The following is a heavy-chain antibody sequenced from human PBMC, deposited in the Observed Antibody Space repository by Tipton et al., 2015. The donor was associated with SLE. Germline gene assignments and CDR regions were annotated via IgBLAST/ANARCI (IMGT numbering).Heavy chain of an antibody. CDR3: ARKRNGMGT. CDR2: INHSGST. J-gene: IGHJ3*01. Sequence: TLSLTCAVYGGPFSGYYWSWIRQPPGKGLEWIGEINHSGSTNYNPSLKSRVTISVDTSKNQFSLKLSSVTAADTAVYYCARKRNGMGTWGQGTMVTVSS. CDR1: GGPFSGYY. D-gene: IGHD5-24*01. V-gene: IGHV4-34*01.